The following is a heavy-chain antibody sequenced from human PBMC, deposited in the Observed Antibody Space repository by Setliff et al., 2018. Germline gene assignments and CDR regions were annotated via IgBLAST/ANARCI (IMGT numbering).Heavy chain of an antibody. J-gene: IGHJ5*02. V-gene: IGHV4-59*01. CDR3: AAVGTAAGGGWFDP. CDR1: SGSINSYY. D-gene: IGHD2-15*01. CDR2: VHFGGDT. Sequence: PSETLSLTCTVSSGSINSYYWSWVRQSPGKGLEWIGFVHFGGDTNYNPSLKSRVTMSADTSNNQFSLNLRSVTAADTAVYFCAAVGTAAGGGWFDPWGRGTLVTVSS.